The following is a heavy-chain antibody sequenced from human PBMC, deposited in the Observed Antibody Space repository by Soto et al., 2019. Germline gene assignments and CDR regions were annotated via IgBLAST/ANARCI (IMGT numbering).Heavy chain of an antibody. CDR2: IRNKAHNYAT. V-gene: IGHV3-73*01. Sequence: GGSLRLSCAASGFTFIASSMHWVRQASGKGLEWAGRIRNKAHNYATAYGASVKDRFTISRDDSKNTVYLQMDSLKIEDTAVYYCTRLFGVVPTGGGPYNWFDPWGQGTLVTVSS. CDR1: GFTFIASS. J-gene: IGHJ5*02. CDR3: TRLFGVVPTGGGPYNWFDP. D-gene: IGHD2-2*01.